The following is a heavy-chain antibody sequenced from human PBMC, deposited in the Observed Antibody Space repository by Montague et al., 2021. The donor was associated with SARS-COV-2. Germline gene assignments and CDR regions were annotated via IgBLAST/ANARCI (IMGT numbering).Heavy chain of an antibody. D-gene: IGHD3-10*01. J-gene: IGHJ4*02. V-gene: IGHV4-34*01. CDR1: GGSFSGYY. Sequence: SETLSLTCAVYGGSFSGYYWYWIRQPPGKGLEWTGEINHSGSTNYNPSLKSRLTMSADTSKNQFSRKLSSVTAADPAVDYCARGARQGYGFRLGSFDSWGQGTLVTVSS. CDR3: ARGARQGYGFRLGSFDS. CDR2: INHSGST.